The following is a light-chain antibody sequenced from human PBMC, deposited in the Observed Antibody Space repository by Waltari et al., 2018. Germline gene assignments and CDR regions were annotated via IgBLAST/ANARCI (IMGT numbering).Light chain of an antibody. J-gene: IGLJ3*02. V-gene: IGLV10-54*01. CDR1: TNKVGTLA. Sequence: QAGLTKPPSVSKDLSQTAPLTCTGNTNKVGTLAAARLQLNQGHPPKLLSYRNNNRPSGISERFSASRSGNTASLTITGLQPEDEADYYCSAWDHSLRAWVFGGGTKVTFL. CDR3: SAWDHSLRAWV. CDR2: RNN.